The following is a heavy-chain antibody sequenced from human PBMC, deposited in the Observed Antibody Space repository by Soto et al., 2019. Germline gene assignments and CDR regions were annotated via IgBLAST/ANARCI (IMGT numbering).Heavy chain of an antibody. CDR3: AKDIQPNRIAVAGTRAFDI. V-gene: IGHV3-9*01. J-gene: IGHJ3*02. CDR2: ISWNSVSI. CDR1: GFTFDYYA. Sequence: AGGSLRLSCAASGFTFDYYARHSVRQAPGKGLEWVSGISWNSVSIGYADSVKGRFAISRDNAKNSLYLQLNSLRAEDTALYYCAKDIQPNRIAVAGTRAFDIWGQGTMVTVSS. D-gene: IGHD6-19*01.